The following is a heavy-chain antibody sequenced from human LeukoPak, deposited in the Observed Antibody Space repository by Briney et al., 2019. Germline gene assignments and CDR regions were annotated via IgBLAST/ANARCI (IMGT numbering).Heavy chain of an antibody. Sequence: GESLKISCKGSGYSFSNYWFGWVRQMPGKGLEWMGIIYPGDSDTRYSPSFQGQVTISADKSISTAYLQWSSLKASDTAMYYCARLVAVTAIKPYYFDYWGQGTLVTVSS. J-gene: IGHJ4*02. CDR3: ARLVAVTAIKPYYFDY. V-gene: IGHV5-51*01. CDR2: IYPGDSDT. D-gene: IGHD2-21*02. CDR1: GYSFSNYW.